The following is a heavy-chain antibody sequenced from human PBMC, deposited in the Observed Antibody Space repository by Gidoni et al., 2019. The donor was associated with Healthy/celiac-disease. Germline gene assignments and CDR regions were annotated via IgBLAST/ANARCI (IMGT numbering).Heavy chain of an antibody. Sequence: EVHLLESGGGWVQPGGSLRLSCPASGFPFRSYAMSWVRQAPGKGLEWVSAFSGSGGITYYAAAVKGRFTISRDNSENTLYLQMNSLRAEDTAVYYCAKDHGYCSSTSCYLLYYFDYCGQGTLVTVSS. CDR1: GFPFRSYA. V-gene: IGHV3-23*01. CDR3: AKDHGYCSSTSCYLLYYFDY. CDR2: FSGSGGIT. D-gene: IGHD2-2*03. J-gene: IGHJ4*02.